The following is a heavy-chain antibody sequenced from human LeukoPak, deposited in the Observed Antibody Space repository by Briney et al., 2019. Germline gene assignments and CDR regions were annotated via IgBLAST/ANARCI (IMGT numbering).Heavy chain of an antibody. CDR1: GYSDCIYY. D-gene: IGHD3-10*01. J-gene: IGHJ3*02. V-gene: IGHV1/OR15-1*04. CDR2: LNHNNGGT. Sequence: ASVTLSVTAAGYSDCIYYIHWVRQPTRQGRGGMCGLNHNNGGTNYAQKFQGRVTMTRDTSIDTASMELTSLTSDDTAIYYCAREGTGDYNSRRSHGFDIWGQGTVVTVSS. CDR3: AREGTGDYNSRRSHGFDI.